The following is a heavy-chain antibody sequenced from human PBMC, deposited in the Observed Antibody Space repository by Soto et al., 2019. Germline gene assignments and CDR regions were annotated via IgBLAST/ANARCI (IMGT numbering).Heavy chain of an antibody. V-gene: IGHV3-48*01. Sequence: EVQLVESGGGLVQPGGSLRLSCAASGFTFSSYSMNWVRQAPGKGLEWVSYISSSSSTIYYADSVKGRFTISRDNAKNSLYLQMNSPRAEDTAVYYCARETAAAGPINYYYYMDVWGKGTTVTVSS. D-gene: IGHD6-13*01. CDR1: GFTFSSYS. CDR3: ARETAAAGPINYYYYMDV. CDR2: ISSSSSTI. J-gene: IGHJ6*03.